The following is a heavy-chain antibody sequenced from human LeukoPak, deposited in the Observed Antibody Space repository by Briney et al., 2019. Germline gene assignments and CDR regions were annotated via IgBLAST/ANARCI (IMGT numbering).Heavy chain of an antibody. CDR3: ASEIAVAGTNWFDP. D-gene: IGHD6-19*01. Sequence: SVKVSCKASGGTFSSYAISWVRQAPGRGLEWMGGIIPIFGTANYAQKFQGRVTITADESTSTAYMELSSLRSEDTAVYYCASEIAVAGTNWFDPWGQGTLVTVSS. V-gene: IGHV1-69*01. CDR1: GGTFSSYA. J-gene: IGHJ5*02. CDR2: IIPIFGTA.